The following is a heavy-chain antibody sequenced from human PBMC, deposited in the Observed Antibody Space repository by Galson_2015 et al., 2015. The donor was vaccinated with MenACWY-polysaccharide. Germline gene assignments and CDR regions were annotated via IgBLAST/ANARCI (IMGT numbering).Heavy chain of an antibody. CDR2: ISYDGSNK. CDR3: ATDPTGVSSDFSGMHV. J-gene: IGHJ6*01. V-gene: IGHV3-30*03. CDR1: GFTLSSYG. D-gene: IGHD3-22*01. Sequence: SLRLSCAASGFTLSSYGIHWVRQAPGKGLEWVAVISYDGSNKYYADSVKGRFSISRDNSKNTLYLQMNSLRAEDTAVYYCATDPTGVSSDFSGMHV.